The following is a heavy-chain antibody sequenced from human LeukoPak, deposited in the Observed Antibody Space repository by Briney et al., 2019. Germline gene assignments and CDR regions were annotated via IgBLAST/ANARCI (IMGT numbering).Heavy chain of an antibody. J-gene: IGHJ4*02. Sequence: PGGSLRLSCAASGFTFSSYCMHWVRQAPGKGLEWVAVIWYDGSNKYYADSVKGRFTISRDNSKNTLYLQMNSLRAEDTAVYYCARDRYYDSSGYPLFDYWGQGTLVTVSS. D-gene: IGHD3-22*01. V-gene: IGHV3-33*01. CDR2: IWYDGSNK. CDR3: ARDRYYDSSGYPLFDY. CDR1: GFTFSSYC.